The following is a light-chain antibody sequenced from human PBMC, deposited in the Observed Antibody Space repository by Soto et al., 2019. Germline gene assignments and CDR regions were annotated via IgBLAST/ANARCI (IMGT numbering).Light chain of an antibody. CDR3: QTWGTGIEV. CDR1: SGHSSYT. Sequence: QSVLTQSPSASASLGASVKLTCTLSSGHSSYTIAWHQQQPEKGPRYLMTLNSDGSHSKGDGIPDRFSGSSSGAERYLSISCLPSEDEADYYCQTWGTGIEVFGGGTKLTVL. J-gene: IGLJ3*02. V-gene: IGLV4-69*01. CDR2: LNSDGSH.